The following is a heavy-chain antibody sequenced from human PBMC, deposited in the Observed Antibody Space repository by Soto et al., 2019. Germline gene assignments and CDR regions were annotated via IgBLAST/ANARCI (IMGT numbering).Heavy chain of an antibody. CDR1: GFSLTTSGVG. D-gene: IGHD6-6*01. CDR2: IYWDDEK. V-gene: IGHV2-5*02. Sequence: QITLKESGPTLVKPTQTLTLTCTFSGFSLTTSGVGVGWIRQPPGKALEWLALIYWDDEKRYSPSLQSRRTITKDTSKNQVDLTVTNMNPADTGTYDCAHRLYASSADAFDIWGQGTMVYVSS. CDR3: AHRLYASSADAFDI. J-gene: IGHJ3*02.